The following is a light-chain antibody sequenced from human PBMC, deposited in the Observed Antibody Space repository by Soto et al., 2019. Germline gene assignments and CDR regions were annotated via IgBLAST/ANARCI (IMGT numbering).Light chain of an antibody. CDR3: QPSYTTAVSS. CDR1: QSISSW. V-gene: IGKV1-5*01. Sequence: STLASSYGYRVSLPFXXSQSISSWLAWYQQKPGKAHKRMLYDASSLESGVPSTFSGSGSGTEFTLTISSLQPDDFATYYCQPSYTTAVSSLGQGTKV. CDR2: DAS. J-gene: IGKJ2*01.